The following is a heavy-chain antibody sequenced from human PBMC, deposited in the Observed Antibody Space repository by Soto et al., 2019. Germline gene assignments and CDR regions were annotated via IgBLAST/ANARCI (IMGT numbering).Heavy chain of an antibody. CDR2: MNPNSGNT. J-gene: IGHJ6*03. CDR1: GYNFTSYD. Sequence: ASVKVSCKASGYNFTSYDINWVRQATGQGLEWMGWMNPNSGNTGYAQKFQGRVTMTRNTSISTAYMELSSLRSEDTAVYYCARGLDGGLLWFGELFVRQNDMDVWGKGTTVTVSS. V-gene: IGHV1-8*01. CDR3: ARGLDGGLLWFGELFVRQNDMDV. D-gene: IGHD3-10*01.